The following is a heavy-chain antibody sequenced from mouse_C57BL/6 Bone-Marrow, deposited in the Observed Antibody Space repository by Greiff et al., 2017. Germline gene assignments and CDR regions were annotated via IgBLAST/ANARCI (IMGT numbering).Heavy chain of an antibody. J-gene: IGHJ1*03. CDR1: GYTFTSYW. CDR3: APGEVPYWYFDV. CDR2: INPNSGST. D-gene: IGHD4-1*01. V-gene: IGHV1-64*01. Sequence: QVQLQQPGAELVKPGASVKLSCKASGYTFTSYWMHWVKQRPGQGLEWIGMINPNSGSTNYNEKFKSKATLTVDKSSSTAYMQLSSLTSEDSAVYCCAPGEVPYWYFDVWGTGTTVTVSS.